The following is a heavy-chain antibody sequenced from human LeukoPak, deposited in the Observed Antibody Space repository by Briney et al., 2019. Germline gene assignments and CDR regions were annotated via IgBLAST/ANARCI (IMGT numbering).Heavy chain of an antibody. V-gene: IGHV3-23*01. D-gene: IGHD3-16*02. J-gene: IGHJ5*02. CDR2: ISGSGGST. Sequence: AGGSLRLSCAASGFTFSTYAMHWVRQAPGKGLEWVSAISGSGGSTYYADSVKGRFTISRDNSKNTLYLQMNSLRAEDTAVYYCAKGVITFGGVIQAFDPWGQGTLVTVSS. CDR1: GFTFSTYA. CDR3: AKGVITFGGVIQAFDP.